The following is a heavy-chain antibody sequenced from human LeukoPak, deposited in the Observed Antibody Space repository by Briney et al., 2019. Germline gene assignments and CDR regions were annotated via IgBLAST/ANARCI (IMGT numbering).Heavy chain of an antibody. CDR1: GFTFSSCG. Sequence: GGSLRLSCAASGFTFSSCGFNWVRQAPGKGLEWVSSICPTGTDRYYADSVRGRFTISRDNAKNSMYLQMDSLRDEDTAAFYCGRGRPRGYSGYVIDYWGQGTPITVSS. CDR2: ICPTGTDR. J-gene: IGHJ4*02. V-gene: IGHV3-21*01. D-gene: IGHD5-12*01. CDR3: GRGRPRGYSGYVIDY.